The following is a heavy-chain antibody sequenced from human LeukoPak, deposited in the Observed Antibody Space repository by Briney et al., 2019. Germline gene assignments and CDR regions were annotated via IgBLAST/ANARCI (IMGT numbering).Heavy chain of an antibody. CDR2: ISSSGSTI. CDR1: GFTFSDYY. CDR3: ARENGGYDQGDDAFDI. D-gene: IGHD5-12*01. Sequence: GGSLRLSCAASGFTFSDYYMSWIRQAPGKGLEWVSYISSSGSTIYYADSVKGRFTISRDNAKNSLYLQMNSLRAKDTAVYYCARENGGYDQGDDAFDIWGQGTMVTVSS. J-gene: IGHJ3*02. V-gene: IGHV3-11*01.